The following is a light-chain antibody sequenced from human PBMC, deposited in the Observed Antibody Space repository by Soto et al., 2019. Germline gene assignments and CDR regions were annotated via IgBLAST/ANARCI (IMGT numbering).Light chain of an antibody. J-gene: IGKJ1*01. V-gene: IGKV4-1*01. CDR1: QSVLKSSNDKNH. CDR2: WAS. Sequence: DIVMTQSPDSLAVSLGERATINCKSSQSVLKSSNDKNHLAWYQQKPGQPPRLLIYWASYRGSGVPDRFSGGGSGTDFTLTISGLQAEDVAVYYCQQYVSPLAMFGQGTKVEI. CDR3: QQYVSPLAM.